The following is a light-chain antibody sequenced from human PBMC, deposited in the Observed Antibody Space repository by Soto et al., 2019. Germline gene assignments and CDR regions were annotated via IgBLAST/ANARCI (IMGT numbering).Light chain of an antibody. CDR3: CSYAGSYTWV. V-gene: IGLV2-11*01. CDR2: AVN. Sequence: QSALTQPRSVSGSPGQSVTISCTGTSSDVGDYNYVSWYQQHPGKAPKLLLYAVNMRPSGVPDRVSGSKSGNTASLTISGLQAEDEADYSCCSYAGSYTWVVGGGTKVTVL. J-gene: IGLJ3*02. CDR1: SSDVGDYNY.